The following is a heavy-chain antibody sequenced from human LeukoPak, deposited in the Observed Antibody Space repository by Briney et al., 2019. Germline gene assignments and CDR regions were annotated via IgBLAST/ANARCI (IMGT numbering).Heavy chain of an antibody. CDR3: ARDQYGIAAAGWRYDAFDI. D-gene: IGHD6-13*01. CDR2: INPSGGST. CDR1: GYTFTSYY. J-gene: IGHJ3*02. Sequence: GASVKVSCKASGYTFTSYYMHWVRQAPGQGLEWMGIINPSGGSTSYAQKFQGRVTMTRDTSTSTVYMELSSLRSEDTAVYYCARDQYGIAAAGWRYDAFDIWGQGTMVTVSS. V-gene: IGHV1-46*01.